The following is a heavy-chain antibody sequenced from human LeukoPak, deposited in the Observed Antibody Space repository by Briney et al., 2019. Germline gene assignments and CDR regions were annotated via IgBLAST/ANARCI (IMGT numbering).Heavy chain of an antibody. V-gene: IGHV4-4*09. CDR3: ARRGQVQLWPGGYYYYYYMDV. CDR1: GGSISSYY. D-gene: IGHD5-18*01. Sequence: SETLSLTCTVSGGSISSYYWSWIRQPPGKGLEWIGYIYTSGSTNYNPSLKSRVTISVDTSKNQFSLKLSSVTAADTAVYYCARRGQVQLWPGGYYYYYYMDVWGKGTMVTVSS. J-gene: IGHJ6*03. CDR2: IYTSGST.